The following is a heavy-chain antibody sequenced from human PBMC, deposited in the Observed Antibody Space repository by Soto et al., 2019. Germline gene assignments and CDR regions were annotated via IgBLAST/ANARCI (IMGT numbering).Heavy chain of an antibody. D-gene: IGHD3-10*01. CDR2: ISGSGANT. Sequence: GGSLRLSCAASGFTFSSFAMTWVRQAPGKGLEWVSGISGSGANTYYAESVEGRFTISRDNSKNTLSLQMTSLRAEDGAVYYCAKGDRITPSRYYFDSWGQGTLVTVSS. J-gene: IGHJ4*02. CDR3: AKGDRITPSRYYFDS. V-gene: IGHV3-23*01. CDR1: GFTFSSFA.